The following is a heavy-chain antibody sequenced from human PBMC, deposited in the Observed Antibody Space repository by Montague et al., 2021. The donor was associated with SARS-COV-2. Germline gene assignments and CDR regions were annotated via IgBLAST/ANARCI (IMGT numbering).Heavy chain of an antibody. CDR1: GGSIYSSSYY. V-gene: IGHV4-39*01. J-gene: IGHJ4*02. CDR3: GSFIDY. Sequence: SETLSLTCTVSGGSIYSSSYYWGWIRQPPGKGLEWIGNVFYSGSTYYNPSLKSRVTISVDTSKNQFSLKLNSVTAADTAVYYCGSFIDYWGQGTLVIVSS. CDR2: VFYSGST.